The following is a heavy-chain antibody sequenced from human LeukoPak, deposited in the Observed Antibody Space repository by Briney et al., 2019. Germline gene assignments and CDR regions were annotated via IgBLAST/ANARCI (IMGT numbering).Heavy chain of an antibody. CDR1: GLTVSSNY. CDR3: ARGEDWFDP. D-gene: IGHD1-26*01. V-gene: IGHV3-53*04. CDR2: IYSGGST. J-gene: IGHJ5*02. Sequence: PGGSLRLSCAASGLTVSSNYMSWVRQAPGRGLEWVSVIYSGGSTYYADSVKGRFTISRHNSKNTLYLQMNSLSAEDTAVYYCARGEDWFDPWGQGTLVTVSS.